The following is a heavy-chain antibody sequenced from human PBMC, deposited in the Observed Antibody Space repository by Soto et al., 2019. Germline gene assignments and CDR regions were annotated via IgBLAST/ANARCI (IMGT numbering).Heavy chain of an antibody. Sequence: SETLSLTCTVSGGSISSSSYYWGWIRQPPGKGLEWIGSIYYSGSTYYNPSLKSRVTISVDTSKNQFSLKLSSVTAADTAVYYCARPEPYVIEGFDYWGQGTLVTVSS. D-gene: IGHD3-16*01. V-gene: IGHV4-39*01. CDR1: GGSISSSSYY. CDR3: ARPEPYVIEGFDY. CDR2: IYYSGST. J-gene: IGHJ4*02.